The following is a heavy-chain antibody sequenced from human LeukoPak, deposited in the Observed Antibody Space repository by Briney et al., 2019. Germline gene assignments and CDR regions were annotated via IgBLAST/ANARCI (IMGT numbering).Heavy chain of an antibody. D-gene: IGHD2-2*01. J-gene: IGHJ4*02. Sequence: GGSLRLSCAASGFTFSSYGMHWVRQAPGKGLECVAFIRYDGSNKYYADSVKGRFTISRDNSKNTLYLQMNSLRAEDTAVYYCANELGSTSFLGYYFDYWGQGTLVTVSS. CDR3: ANELGSTSFLGYYFDY. CDR2: IRYDGSNK. V-gene: IGHV3-30*02. CDR1: GFTFSSYG.